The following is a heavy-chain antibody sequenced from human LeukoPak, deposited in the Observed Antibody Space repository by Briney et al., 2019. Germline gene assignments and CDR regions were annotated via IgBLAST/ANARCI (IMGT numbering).Heavy chain of an antibody. CDR3: ARQSGEYSSKYGMDV. J-gene: IGHJ6*02. V-gene: IGHV4-59*08. CDR2: IYYSGST. CDR1: GGSISNYF. D-gene: IGHD6-13*01. Sequence: PSETLSLTCTVSGGSISNYFWSWIRQPPGKGLEWIGCIYYSGSTFYHPSLKSRVTISVDTSNNQLSLKVTSVTAADTAVYYCARQSGEYSSKYGMDVWGQGTTVTVSS.